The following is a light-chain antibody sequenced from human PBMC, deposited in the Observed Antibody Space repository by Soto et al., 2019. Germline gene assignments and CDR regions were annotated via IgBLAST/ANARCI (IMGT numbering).Light chain of an antibody. CDR1: QSVSNS. V-gene: IGKV3-11*01. Sequence: EIVLTQSPSTLSLSPGERATLSCRASQSVSNSLAWYQQKPGQAPRLLIYDASNRATDIPARFSGSGSGTDFTLTISRLEPEDFAVYYCQQYGGSPRTFGQGTKVEVK. CDR3: QQYGGSPRT. CDR2: DAS. J-gene: IGKJ1*01.